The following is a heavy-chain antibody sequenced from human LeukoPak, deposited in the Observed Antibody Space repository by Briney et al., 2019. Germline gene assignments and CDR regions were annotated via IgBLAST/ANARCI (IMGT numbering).Heavy chain of an antibody. D-gene: IGHD3-10*01. V-gene: IGHV3-23*01. CDR1: GFIFSSYA. J-gene: IGHJ6*03. CDR3: ASGSGSYRTPYYYMDV. CDR2: ISGSGGST. Sequence: GGSLRLSCAASGFIFSSYAMSWVRQAPGRGLEWVSTISGSGGSTYYADSVKGRFTISRDNSKNTLYLQMNSLRAEDTAVYYCASGSGSYRTPYYYMDVWGKGTTVTVSS.